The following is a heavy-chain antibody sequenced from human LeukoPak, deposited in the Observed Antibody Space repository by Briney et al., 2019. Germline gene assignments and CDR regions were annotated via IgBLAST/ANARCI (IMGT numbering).Heavy chain of an antibody. V-gene: IGHV4-30-2*01. CDR2: IYHSGST. J-gene: IGHJ4*02. Sequence: SETLSLTCAVSGGSISSGGYSWSWIRQPPGKGLEWIGYIYHSGSTYYNPSLKSRVTISVDRSKNQFPLKLSSVTAADTAVYYCARTKLYCGGDCYCYFDYWGQGTLVTVSS. CDR3: ARTKLYCGGDCYCYFDY. D-gene: IGHD2-21*02. CDR1: GGSISSGGYS.